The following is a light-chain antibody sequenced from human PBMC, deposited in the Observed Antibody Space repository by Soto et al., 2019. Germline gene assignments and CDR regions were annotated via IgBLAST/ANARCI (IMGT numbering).Light chain of an antibody. CDR3: QQLNSYPLT. Sequence: DIQMTQSPSTLSGSVGDRVTITCRASQTISSYLAWYLQKPGKAPKLLIYAASTLQSGVPSRFSGSGSGTEFTLTISSLQPEDFATYYCQQLNSYPLTFGGGTKVDIK. V-gene: IGKV1-9*01. J-gene: IGKJ4*01. CDR1: QTISSY. CDR2: AAS.